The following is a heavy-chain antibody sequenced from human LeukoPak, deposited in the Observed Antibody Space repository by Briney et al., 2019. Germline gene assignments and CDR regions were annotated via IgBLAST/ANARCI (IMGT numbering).Heavy chain of an antibody. D-gene: IGHD4-23*01. Sequence: HPGRSLRLSCAASRLTVSSTYMSWVRQAPGKGLEWVSVIYSDGSTYYADSVKGRFTISRDNSKNTVYLQMNSLRAEDTAVYFCARRPDYGGTPTFDYWGQGTLVTVSS. CDR1: RLTVSSTY. CDR2: IYSDGST. V-gene: IGHV3-66*01. J-gene: IGHJ4*02. CDR3: ARRPDYGGTPTFDY.